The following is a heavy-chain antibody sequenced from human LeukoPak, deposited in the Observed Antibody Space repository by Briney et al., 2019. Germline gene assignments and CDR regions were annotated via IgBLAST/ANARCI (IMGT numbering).Heavy chain of an antibody. D-gene: IGHD5-18*01. CDR1: GGTFSSYA. CDR2: IIPIFGTA. CDR3: ARVGNPAGTDTAMVTGFDY. J-gene: IGHJ4*02. Sequence: GASVKVSCKASGGTFSSYAISWVRQAPGQGLEWMGGIIPIFGTASYAQKFQGRVTITTDESTSTAYMELSSLRSEDTAVYYCARVGNPAGTDTAMVTGFDYWGQGTLVTVSS. V-gene: IGHV1-69*05.